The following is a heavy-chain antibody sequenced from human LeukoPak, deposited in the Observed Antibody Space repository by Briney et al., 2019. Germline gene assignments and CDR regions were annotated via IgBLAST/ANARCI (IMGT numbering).Heavy chain of an antibody. J-gene: IGHJ4*02. CDR3: AGQYYDFWSGYAPFDY. D-gene: IGHD3-3*01. V-gene: IGHV1-69*05. CDR1: GGTFSSCA. CDR2: IIPIFGTA. Sequence: SVKVSCKASGGTFSSCAISWVRQAPGQGLEWTGRIIPIFGTANYAQKFQGRVTITTDESTSTAYMELSSLRSEDTAVYYCAGQYYDFWSGYAPFDYWGQGTLVTVSS.